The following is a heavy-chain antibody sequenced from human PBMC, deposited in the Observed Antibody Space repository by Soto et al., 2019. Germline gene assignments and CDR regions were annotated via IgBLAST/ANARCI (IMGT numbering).Heavy chain of an antibody. Sequence: PSETLSLTCTVSGGSISSSSYYWGWIRQPPGKGLEWIGSIYYSGSTYYNLSLKSRVTISVDTSKNQFSLKLSSVTAADTAVYYCASLITMIVVVHFDYWGQGTLVT. CDR1: GGSISSSSYY. CDR2: IYYSGST. CDR3: ASLITMIVVVHFDY. D-gene: IGHD3-22*01. V-gene: IGHV4-39*01. J-gene: IGHJ4*02.